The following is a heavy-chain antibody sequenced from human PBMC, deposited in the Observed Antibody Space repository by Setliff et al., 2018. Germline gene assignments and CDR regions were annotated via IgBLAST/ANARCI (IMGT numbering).Heavy chain of an antibody. V-gene: IGHV3-33*08. CDR3: ARTCSGSGCYAGLES. Sequence: PGGSLRLSCAASGFTFSTYRMHWVRQAPGKGLEWVAVIWDDGGNKYHADSVKGRFTISRDNSKNTLYLQMNSLRPEDTAAYYCARTCSGSGCYAGLESWGQGTPVTVSS. D-gene: IGHD2-15*01. J-gene: IGHJ4*02. CDR2: IWDDGGNK. CDR1: GFTFSTYR.